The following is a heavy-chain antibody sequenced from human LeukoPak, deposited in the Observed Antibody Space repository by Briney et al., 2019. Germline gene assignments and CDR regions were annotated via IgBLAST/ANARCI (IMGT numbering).Heavy chain of an antibody. V-gene: IGHV4-59*01. CDR3: AREGVATTFDY. CDR1: GGSISSYY. Sequence: PSETLSLTCTVSGGSISSYYWSWIRQPPGKGLEWIGYTYYSGSTNYNPSLKSRVTISVDTSKNQFSLKLSSVTAADTAVYYCAREGVATTFDYWGQGTLVTVSS. J-gene: IGHJ4*02. D-gene: IGHD5-12*01. CDR2: TYYSGST.